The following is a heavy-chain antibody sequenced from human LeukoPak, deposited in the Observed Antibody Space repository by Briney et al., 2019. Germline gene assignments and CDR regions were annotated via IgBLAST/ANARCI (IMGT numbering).Heavy chain of an antibody. V-gene: IGHV3-7*01. D-gene: IGHD4-23*01. CDR1: GFTFSSYW. J-gene: IGHJ4*02. Sequence: GGSLRLSCAASGFTFSSYWMSWVRQAPGEGLEWVANIKQDGSEKYYVDSVKGRFTISRDNAKNSLYLQMNSLRAEDTAVYYCARVARVNSFDYWGQGTLVTVSS. CDR3: ARVARVNSFDY. CDR2: IKQDGSEK.